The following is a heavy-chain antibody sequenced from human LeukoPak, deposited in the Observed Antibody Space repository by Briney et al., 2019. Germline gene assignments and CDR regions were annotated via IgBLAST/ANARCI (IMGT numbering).Heavy chain of an antibody. CDR2: IWYDGSNK. J-gene: IGHJ4*02. Sequence: GRSLRLSCAASGFTFSSYGMHWVRQAPGKGLEWVAVIWYDGSNKYYADSVKGRFTISRDNSKNTLYLQMNSLRAEDTAVYYCARDSGDGYNWGDFDYWGQGTLVTVSS. D-gene: IGHD5-24*01. CDR1: GFTFSSYG. V-gene: IGHV3-33*01. CDR3: ARDSGDGYNWGDFDY.